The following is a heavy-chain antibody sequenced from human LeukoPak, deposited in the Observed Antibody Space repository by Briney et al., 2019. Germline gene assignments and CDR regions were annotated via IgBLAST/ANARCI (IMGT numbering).Heavy chain of an antibody. Sequence: PGMSLRLSCAASGVTLSPYGMHWVRQAPGKGLEWVAVIWYDGNNKYYADSVKGRFTISRDNSKNTLFLQMNSLRAGDTAVYYCATDAGHWFDPWGQGTLVTVSS. CDR3: ATDAGHWFDP. V-gene: IGHV3-33*08. CDR2: IWYDGNNK. CDR1: GVTLSPYG. J-gene: IGHJ5*02.